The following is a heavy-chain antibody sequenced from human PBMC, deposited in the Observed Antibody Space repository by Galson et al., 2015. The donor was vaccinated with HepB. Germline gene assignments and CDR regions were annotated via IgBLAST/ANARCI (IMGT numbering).Heavy chain of an antibody. D-gene: IGHD3-9*01. J-gene: IGHJ4*02. V-gene: IGHV1-18*01. CDR2: ISAYNDNT. Sequence: SVKGSCKASGYTFTSYGISWVRQAHGQGLEWMGWISAYNDNTNYAQKLQGRVTMTTDTSTSTAYMELRSLRSDDTAVYYCARYLDSHYEILTGYLGLDYWRQGTLVTVSS. CDR3: ARYLDSHYEILTGYLGLDY. CDR1: GYTFTSYG.